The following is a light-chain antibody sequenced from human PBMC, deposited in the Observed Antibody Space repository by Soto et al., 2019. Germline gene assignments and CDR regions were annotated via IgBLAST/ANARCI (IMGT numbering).Light chain of an antibody. V-gene: IGLV2-14*01. Sequence: QSALTQPASVSGSPGQSITISCTGTSSDIGGYNYVSWFQQHPGKAPKLMIYEVRNRPSGVSNRFSGSKPGNTASLTISGLQAEDETDYYCSSYTSNNTLVFGIGTKVTVL. J-gene: IGLJ1*01. CDR2: EVR. CDR1: SSDIGGYNY. CDR3: SSYTSNNTLV.